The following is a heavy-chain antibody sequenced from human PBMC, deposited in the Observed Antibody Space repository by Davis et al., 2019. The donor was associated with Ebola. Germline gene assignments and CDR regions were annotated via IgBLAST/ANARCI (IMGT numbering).Heavy chain of an antibody. V-gene: IGHV4-34*01. CDR2: INHSGST. CDR1: GGSFSGYY. CDR3: ARAYSVWFDP. J-gene: IGHJ5*02. Sequence: SETLSLTCAVYGGSFSGYYWSWIRQPPGKGLEWIGEINHSGSTYYNPSLKSRVTISVDTSKNQFSLKLSSVTAADTAVYYCARAYSVWFDPWGQGTLVTVSS. D-gene: IGHD2-15*01.